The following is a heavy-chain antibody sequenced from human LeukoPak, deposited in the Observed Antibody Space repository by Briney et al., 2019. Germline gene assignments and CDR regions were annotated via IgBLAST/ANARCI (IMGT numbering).Heavy chain of an antibody. CDR3: ARYYDILTGYYGADYYYGMDV. CDR1: GGSISSYY. CDR2: IYYSGST. Sequence: SETLSLTCTVSGGSISSYYWSWIRQPPGKGLEWIGYIYYSGSTNYNPSLKSRVTISVDTSKNQFSLKLSSVTAADTAVYYCARYYDILTGYYGADYYYGMDVWGQGTTVTVSS. D-gene: IGHD3-9*01. J-gene: IGHJ6*02. V-gene: IGHV4-59*01.